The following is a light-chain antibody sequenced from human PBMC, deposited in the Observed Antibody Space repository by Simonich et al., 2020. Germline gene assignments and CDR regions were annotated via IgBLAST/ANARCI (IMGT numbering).Light chain of an antibody. CDR2: GAS. V-gene: IGKV4-1*01. Sequence: DIVMTQSPDSLAVSLGERATINCKSSQSVLYSSNNKNYLAWYQQKPGQPPKLLIYGASTREAGVPDRFSGRGSGTEFTLTISSMQSEDFAVYYCQQYNNWPHTFGQGTKLEIK. CDR3: QQYNNWPHT. J-gene: IGKJ2*01. CDR1: QSVLYSSNNKNY.